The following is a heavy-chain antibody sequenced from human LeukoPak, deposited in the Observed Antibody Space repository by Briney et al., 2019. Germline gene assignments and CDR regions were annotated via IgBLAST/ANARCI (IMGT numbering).Heavy chain of an antibody. CDR3: ARSIVGAPWAFDI. Sequence: SETLSFTCTVSGGSISSYYWSWIRQPPGKGLEWIGYIYYSGSTNYNPSLKSRVTISVDTSKNQFSLKLSSVTAADTAVYYCARSIVGAPWAFDIWGQGTMVTVSS. D-gene: IGHD1-26*01. J-gene: IGHJ3*02. CDR1: GGSISSYY. V-gene: IGHV4-59*08. CDR2: IYYSGST.